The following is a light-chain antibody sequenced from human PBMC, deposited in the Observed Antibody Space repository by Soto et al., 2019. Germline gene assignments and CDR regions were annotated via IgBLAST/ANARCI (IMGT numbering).Light chain of an antibody. CDR2: NAS. CDR3: QQYDIFSLS. Sequence: DIQMTQSPSTLSASVGDRVTITCRASQSISSWLAWYQQKPGKAPKRLIYNASTLESGIPSRFSGGGSGTEFTLTISSLQPDDFATYYCQQYDIFSLSFGGGTKVEVK. V-gene: IGKV1-5*03. CDR1: QSISSW. J-gene: IGKJ4*01.